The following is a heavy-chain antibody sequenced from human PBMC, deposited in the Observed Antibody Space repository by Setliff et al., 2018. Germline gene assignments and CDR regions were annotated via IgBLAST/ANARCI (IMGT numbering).Heavy chain of an antibody. V-gene: IGHV3-15*01. J-gene: IGHJ4*02. CDR2: IKSITDGGTT. D-gene: IGHD3-9*01. Sequence: GGSLRLSCAASGFSFSNTWMNWVRQAPGKGLEWVGRIKSITDGGTTDYAAPVKGRLTISRDDSKTTLYLQMNSLKTEDTALYYCTTYYDILTGYHWIDHWGQGTLVTVSS. CDR1: GFSFSNTW. CDR3: TTYYDILTGYHWIDH.